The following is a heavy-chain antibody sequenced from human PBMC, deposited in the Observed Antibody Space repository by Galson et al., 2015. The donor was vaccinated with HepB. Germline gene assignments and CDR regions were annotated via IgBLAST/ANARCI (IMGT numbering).Heavy chain of an antibody. CDR1: GGSISSYY. V-gene: IGHV4-59*01. D-gene: IGHD3-3*01. CDR3: AREISLDAFDI. J-gene: IGHJ3*02. Sequence: SETLSLTCTVSGGSISSYYWSWIRQPPGKGLEWIGYIYYSGSTNYNPSLKSRVTISVDTSKNQFSLKLSSVTAADTAVYYCAREISLDAFDIWGQGTMVTVSS. CDR2: IYYSGST.